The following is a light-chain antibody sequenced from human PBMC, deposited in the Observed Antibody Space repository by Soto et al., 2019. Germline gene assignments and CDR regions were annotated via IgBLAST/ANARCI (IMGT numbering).Light chain of an antibody. V-gene: IGKV3D-15*01. CDR3: QQYNSWPLT. J-gene: IGKJ4*01. CDR1: QSVSSN. CDR2: GAS. Sequence: EIVWTQSPGTLSLTPGERATLSCRASQSVSSNLAWYQQKPGQAPRLLIYGASTRATGIPARFSGSGSGTEFTLTISSLQSEDFAVYYCQQYNSWPLTFGGGTKVDI.